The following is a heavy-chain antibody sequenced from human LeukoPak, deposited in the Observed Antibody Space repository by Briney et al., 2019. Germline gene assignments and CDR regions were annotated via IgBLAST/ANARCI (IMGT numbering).Heavy chain of an antibody. CDR1: GYSFTSYW. Sequence: GESLKISCKGSGYSFTSYWFGWLRQMPGKGLEWMGIIYPGDSDTRYSPSFQGQVTISADKSISTAYLQWSSLKAADTAMYYCASSLSGSYYVFDYWGQGTLVTVSS. CDR3: ASSLSGSYYVFDY. CDR2: IYPGDSDT. J-gene: IGHJ4*02. D-gene: IGHD1-26*01. V-gene: IGHV5-51*01.